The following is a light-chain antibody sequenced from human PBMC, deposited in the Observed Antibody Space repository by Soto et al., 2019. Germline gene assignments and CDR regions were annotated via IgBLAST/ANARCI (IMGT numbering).Light chain of an antibody. J-gene: IGKJ1*01. CDR2: GAS. CDR1: VSVRTS. CDR3: QQYADWPRT. V-gene: IGKV3-15*01. Sequence: EVVLTQSPGTLSVSPGERATLSCRASVSVRTSLAWYQQKPGRSPSLLIYGASTRATGLPARFSGSGSGTEFTLTISSLQSEDFAVYYCQQYADWPRTFGQGTKLEFK.